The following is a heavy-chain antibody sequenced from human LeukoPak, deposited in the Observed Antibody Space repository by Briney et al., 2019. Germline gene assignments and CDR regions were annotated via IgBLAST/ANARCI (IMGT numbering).Heavy chain of an antibody. Sequence: SETLSLTCTVSGGSISSSSYYWGWIRQPPGKGLEWIGSIYYSGSTYYNPSLKSRVTISVDTSKNQFSLKLSSVTAADTAVYYCARAFGIADQFDPWGQGTLVTVSS. D-gene: IGHD6-13*01. CDR2: IYYSGST. V-gene: IGHV4-39*07. CDR1: GGSISSSSYY. CDR3: ARAFGIADQFDP. J-gene: IGHJ5*02.